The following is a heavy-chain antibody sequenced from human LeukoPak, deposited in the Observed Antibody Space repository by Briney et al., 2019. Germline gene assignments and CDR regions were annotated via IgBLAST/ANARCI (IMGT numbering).Heavy chain of an antibody. D-gene: IGHD1-26*01. CDR2: ISAYNGNT. Sequence: ASVKVSCKASGYTFSSYGISWVRQAPGQGLEWMGWISAYNGNTDYAQKFQGRVTMTRDTSTSTVYMELSSLRSEDTAVYYCARDREAGSLYYFDYWGQGTLVTVSS. V-gene: IGHV1-18*01. CDR1: GYTFSSYG. CDR3: ARDREAGSLYYFDY. J-gene: IGHJ4*02.